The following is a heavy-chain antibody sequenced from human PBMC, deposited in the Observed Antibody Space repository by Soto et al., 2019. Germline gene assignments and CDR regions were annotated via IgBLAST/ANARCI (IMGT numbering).Heavy chain of an antibody. V-gene: IGHV3-73*01. J-gene: IGHJ6*02. CDR2: IRSKANSYAT. CDR3: STGPARQYYYYGMDV. D-gene: IGHD6-25*01. Sequence: GSLRLSCAASGFTFSGSAMHWVRQASGKGLEWVGRIRSKANSYATAYAASVKGRFTISRDDSKNTAYLQMNSLKTEDTAVYYCSTGPARQYYYYGMDVWGQGT. CDR1: GFTFSGSA.